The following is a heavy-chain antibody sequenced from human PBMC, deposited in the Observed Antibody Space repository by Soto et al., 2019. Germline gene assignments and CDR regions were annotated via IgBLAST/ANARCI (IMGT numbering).Heavy chain of an antibody. CDR1: GFTLSSYG. J-gene: IGHJ4*02. V-gene: IGHV3-30*03. CDR2: ISYDGSNK. D-gene: IGHD5-18*01. CDR3: ARGIQIWPITYYFVY. Sequence: GGSLRLPWAASGFTLSSYGNHWVRPAPGKGLEWVAVISYDGSNKYYADSVKGRFTISRDNSKNTLYLQMNSLRAEDTAVYYCARGIQIWPITYYFVYWGQGTLVTVSS.